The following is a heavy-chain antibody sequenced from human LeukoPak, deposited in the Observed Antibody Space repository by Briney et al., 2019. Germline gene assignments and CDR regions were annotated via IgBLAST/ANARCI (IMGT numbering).Heavy chain of an antibody. J-gene: IGHJ3*02. Sequence: GGSLRLSCAASGFTFSSFVMSRVRQPPGKGLEWVSTVSAGGDSTYYADSVKGRFTISRDNSKNTLCLQMNSLRAEDTAVYYCAKDYVQSRLKDAFDIWGQGTMVTGSS. V-gene: IGHV3-23*01. CDR1: GFTFSSFV. CDR2: VSAGGDST. D-gene: IGHD4-11*01. CDR3: AKDYVQSRLKDAFDI.